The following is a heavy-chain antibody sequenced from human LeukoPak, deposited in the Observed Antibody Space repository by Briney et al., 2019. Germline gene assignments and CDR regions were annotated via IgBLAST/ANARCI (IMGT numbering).Heavy chain of an antibody. CDR2: INPNSGGT. V-gene: IGHV1-2*02. CDR1: GYTFTGYY. CDR3: ARGPMVRGVIIIRSYFDY. Sequence: ASVKVSCKASGYTFTGYYMHWVRQAPGQGLGWMGWINPNSGGTDYAQKFQGRVTMTRDTSISTAYMELSRLRSDDTAVYYCARGPMVRGVIIIRSYFDYWGQGTLVTVSS. D-gene: IGHD3-10*01. J-gene: IGHJ4*02.